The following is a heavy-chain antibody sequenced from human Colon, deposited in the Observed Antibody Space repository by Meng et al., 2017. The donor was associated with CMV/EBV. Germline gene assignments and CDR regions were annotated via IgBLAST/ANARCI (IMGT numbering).Heavy chain of an antibody. V-gene: IGHV3-21*01. CDR2: TTPTGSYI. CDR1: GFTFSSFF. J-gene: IGHJ4*02. Sequence: GGSLRLSCAASGFTFSSFFVSWVRQAPGKGLEWVASTTPTGSYIYYADSVKGRFTISRDNAKNSLYLQMNSLRAEDTAVYYCASSGYCGGDCYLDYWGQGTLITVSS. CDR3: ASSGYCGGDCYLDY. D-gene: IGHD2-21*01.